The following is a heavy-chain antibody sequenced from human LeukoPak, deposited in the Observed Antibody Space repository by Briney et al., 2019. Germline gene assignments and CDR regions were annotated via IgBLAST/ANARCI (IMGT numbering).Heavy chain of an antibody. CDR2: IYYSGST. J-gene: IGHJ4*02. CDR3: ARAQWGAGDY. CDR1: GGSISSGGYY. D-gene: IGHD1-26*01. V-gene: IGHV4-31*03. Sequence: SETLSLTCTVSGGSISSGGYYWSWIRQHPGKGLEWIGYIYYSGSTCYNPSLKSRVTISVDTSKNQFSLKLSSVTAADTAVYYCARAQWGAGDYWGQGTLVTVSS.